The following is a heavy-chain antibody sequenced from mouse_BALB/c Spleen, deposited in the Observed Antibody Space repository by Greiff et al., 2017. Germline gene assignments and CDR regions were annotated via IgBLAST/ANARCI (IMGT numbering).Heavy chain of an antibody. CDR3: AIYYDYDGAWFAY. CDR1: GYAFSSSW. CDR2: IYPGDGDT. D-gene: IGHD2-4*01. V-gene: IGHV1-82*01. J-gene: IGHJ3*01. Sequence: QVQLQQSGPELVKPGASVKISCKASGYAFSSSWMNWVKQRPGQGLEWIGRIYPGDGDTNYNGKFKGKATLTADKSSSTAYMQLSSLTSVDSAVYFCAIYYDYDGAWFAYWGQGTLVTVSA.